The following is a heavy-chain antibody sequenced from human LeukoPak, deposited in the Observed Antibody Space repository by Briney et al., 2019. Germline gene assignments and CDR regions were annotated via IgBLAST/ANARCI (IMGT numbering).Heavy chain of an antibody. CDR3: ARRAGAYSHPYDY. CDR1: GFTFSSNS. Sequence: GGSLRLSCAASGFTFSSNSMSWVRQAPGKGLEWVSFIYSDNTHYSDSVKGRFTISRDNSKNTLYLQMNSLRAEDTAVYYCARRAGAYSHPYDYWGQETLVTVSS. CDR2: IYSDNT. J-gene: IGHJ4*02. D-gene: IGHD4/OR15-4a*01. V-gene: IGHV3-53*01.